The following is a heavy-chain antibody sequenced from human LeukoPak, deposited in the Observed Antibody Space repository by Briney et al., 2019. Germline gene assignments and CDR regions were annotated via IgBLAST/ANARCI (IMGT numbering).Heavy chain of an antibody. J-gene: IGHJ4*02. Sequence: SETLSLTCTVSGGSISSYYWSWIRQPPGKGLEWIWYIYYSGSTNYNPSLKSRVTISVDTSKNQFSLKLSSVTAADTAVYYCARGELGWSSGYYDYWGQGTLVTVSS. D-gene: IGHD3-22*01. V-gene: IGHV4-59*01. CDR2: IYYSGST. CDR1: GGSISSYY. CDR3: ARGELGWSSGYYDY.